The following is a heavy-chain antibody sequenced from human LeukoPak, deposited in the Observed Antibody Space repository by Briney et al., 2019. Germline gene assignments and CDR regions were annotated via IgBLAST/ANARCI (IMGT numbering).Heavy chain of an antibody. CDR2: IIPIFGTA. CDR3: ARDSRGMATILDAFDI. D-gene: IGHD5-24*01. CDR1: GYTFTSYA. Sequence: PGASVKVSCKASGYTFTSYAISWVRQAPGQGLEWMGGIIPIFGTANYAQKFQGRVTITTDESTSTAYMELSSLRSEDTAVYYCARDSRGMATILDAFDIWGQGTMVTVSS. V-gene: IGHV1-69*05. J-gene: IGHJ3*02.